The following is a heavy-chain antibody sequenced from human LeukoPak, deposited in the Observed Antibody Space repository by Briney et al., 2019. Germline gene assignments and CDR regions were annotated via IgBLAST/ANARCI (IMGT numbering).Heavy chain of an antibody. D-gene: IGHD2-2*01. Sequence: ASETLSLTCTVSGGSISSYYWSWIRQPAGKGLEWIGRIYTSGSTNYNPSLKSRVTMSVDTSKNQFSLKLSSVTAADTAVYYCARDPGYCSSTSCLLAPNWFDPWGQGTLVTVSS. CDR3: ARDPGYCSSTSCLLAPNWFDP. V-gene: IGHV4-4*07. CDR1: GGSISSYY. J-gene: IGHJ5*02. CDR2: IYTSGST.